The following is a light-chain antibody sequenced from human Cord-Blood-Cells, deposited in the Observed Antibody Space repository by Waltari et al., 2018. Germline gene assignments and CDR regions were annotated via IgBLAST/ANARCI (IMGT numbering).Light chain of an antibody. V-gene: IGLV2-8*01. CDR2: EVS. J-gene: IGLJ1*01. Sequence: QSALTQPPSASGSPGQSVTISCTGTSSDVGGYNYVSWFQQPPGKAPKLMYYEVSRRPPGVPDRFSGYKTGNTASLTVSGLQAEDEAYYYCSSYAGSNNFKYVFGTGTKVTVL. CDR1: SSDVGGYNY. CDR3: SSYAGSNNFKYV.